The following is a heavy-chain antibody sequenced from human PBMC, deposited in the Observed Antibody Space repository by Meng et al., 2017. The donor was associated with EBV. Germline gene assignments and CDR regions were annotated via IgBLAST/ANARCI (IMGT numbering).Heavy chain of an antibody. Sequence: VERVESGGEWKKPWSSGKVSCKASGGTFRSYAISWVRQAPGQGLEWMGGIIPIFGTANYAQKFQGRVTITADKFTSTAYMELSSLRSEDTAVYYCARVATYDYIWGSYRYNYFDYWGQGTLVTVSS. CDR2: IIPIFGTA. CDR3: ARVATYDYIWGSYRYNYFDY. J-gene: IGHJ4*02. CDR1: GGTFRSYA. V-gene: IGHV1-69*06. D-gene: IGHD3-16*02.